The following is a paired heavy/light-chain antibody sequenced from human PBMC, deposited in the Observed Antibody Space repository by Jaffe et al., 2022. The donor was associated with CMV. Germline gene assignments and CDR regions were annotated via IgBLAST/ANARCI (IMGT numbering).Light chain of an antibody. CDR2: GAS. J-gene: IGKJ2*01. V-gene: IGKV3-15*01. CDR3: QQYNNWPYT. CDR1: QSVSNK. Sequence: EIVMTQSPATLSVSPGERATLSCRASQSVSNKLVWYQQKPGQAPRLLIYGASTRATGIPARFSGSGSGTEFTLTISSLQSEDFAVYYCQQYNNWPYTFGQGTKLEIK.
Heavy chain of an antibody. V-gene: IGHV3-74*01. CDR3: VRGGCSGGDCSPFDI. CDR2: TDNDGGST. J-gene: IGHJ3*02. CDR1: GFTFSNYW. Sequence: EVQLVESGGGLVQPGGSLRLSCAASGFTFSNYWMHWVRQAPGKGLVWVSLTDNDGGSTSYADSVKGRISISRDNAKNTLSLQINSLTAEDTAVYYCVRGGCSGGDCSPFDIWGPGTVVTVSS. D-gene: IGHD2-21*02.